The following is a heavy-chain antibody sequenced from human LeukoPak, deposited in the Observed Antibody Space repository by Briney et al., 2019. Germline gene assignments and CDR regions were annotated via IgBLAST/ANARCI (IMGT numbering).Heavy chain of an antibody. J-gene: IGHJ4*02. V-gene: IGHV3-23*01. CDR2: ISGSGGST. D-gene: IGHD6-13*01. CDR3: AKARYSSSWYVV. CDR1: GLNFGNYW. Sequence: VSAGGSLRLSCVASGLNFGNYWMDWVRQAPGKGLEWVSAISGSGGSTYYADSVKGRFTISRDNSKNTLYLQMNSLRAEDTAVYYCAKARYSSSWYVVWGQGTLVTVSS.